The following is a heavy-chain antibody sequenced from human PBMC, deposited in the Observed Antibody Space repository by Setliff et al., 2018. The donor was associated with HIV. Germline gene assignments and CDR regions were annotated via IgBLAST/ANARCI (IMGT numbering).Heavy chain of an antibody. V-gene: IGHV1-69*10. J-gene: IGHJ4*02. Sequence: SVPVSYQASGGSFSSHTINWVRQAPGQGREWMGEIIPILGVANYARKLQGRVTITADKSTSTAYMELSSLRSEDTAVYYCARGQNRGDDYFDYWGQGTLVTVSS. CDR2: IIPILGVA. D-gene: IGHD2-21*02. CDR3: ARGQNRGDDYFDY. CDR1: GGSFSSHT.